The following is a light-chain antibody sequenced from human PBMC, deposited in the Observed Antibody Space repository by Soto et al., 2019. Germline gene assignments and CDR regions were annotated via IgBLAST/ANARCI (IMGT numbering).Light chain of an antibody. CDR3: QQYCSTPWT. V-gene: IGKV4-1*01. J-gene: IGKJ1*01. CDR2: WAS. Sequence: DIVMTQSPDSLAVSLGERATINCKSSQSVLYSSNNKNYLTWYQQKPGQPPNLLIYWASTRESGVPDRFSGSGSGTDFTLTISSLQAEDVAVYYCQQYCSTPWTFGQGTKVEIK. CDR1: QSVLYSSNNKNY.